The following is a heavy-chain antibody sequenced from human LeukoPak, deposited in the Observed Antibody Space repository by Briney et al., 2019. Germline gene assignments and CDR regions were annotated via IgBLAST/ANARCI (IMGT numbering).Heavy chain of an antibody. CDR2: IIPIFGTA. J-gene: IGHJ4*02. CDR3: ARERYGSGSYYILGFDY. D-gene: IGHD3-10*01. CDR1: GGTFSSYA. V-gene: IGHV1-69*13. Sequence: GASVKVSCKASGGTFSSYAISWVRQAPGQGLEWMGGIIPIFGTANYAQKFQGRVTITADESTSTAYMELSSLRSKDTAVYYCARERYGSGSYYILGFDYWGQGTLVTVSS.